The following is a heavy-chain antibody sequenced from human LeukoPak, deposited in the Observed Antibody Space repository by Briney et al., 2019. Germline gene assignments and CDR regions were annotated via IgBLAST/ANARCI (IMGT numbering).Heavy chain of an antibody. Sequence: SETLSLTCAVYGGSFSGYYWSWIRQPPGKGLEWIGEINHSGSTNYNPSLKSRVTISVDTSKNQFSLKLSSVTAADTAVYYCARGPSYYDILTGSDYWGQGTLVTVSS. D-gene: IGHD3-9*01. CDR2: INHSGST. CDR1: GGSFSGYY. J-gene: IGHJ4*02. CDR3: ARGPSYYDILTGSDY. V-gene: IGHV4-34*01.